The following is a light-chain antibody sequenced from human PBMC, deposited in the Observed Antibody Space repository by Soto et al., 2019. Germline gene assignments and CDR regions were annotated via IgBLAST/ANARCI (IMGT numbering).Light chain of an antibody. J-gene: IGLJ3*02. CDR1: SSDVGAYNY. Sequence: QSALTQPASVSGSPGQSITISCTGTSSDVGAYNYVSWYQQHPVKAPKLMIYAVSSRPSGISNRFSGSKSGNTASLTISGVQAEDEADYYCISYASSSTVMFGGGTKLTVL. CDR3: ISYASSSTVM. CDR2: AVS. V-gene: IGLV2-14*01.